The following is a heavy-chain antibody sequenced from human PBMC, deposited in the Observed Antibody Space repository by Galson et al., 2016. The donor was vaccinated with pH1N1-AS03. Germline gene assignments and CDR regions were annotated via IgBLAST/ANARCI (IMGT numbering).Heavy chain of an antibody. CDR2: IRNSGSHI. D-gene: IGHD3-22*01. CDR1: GFTFSSYG. CDR3: ARGNYYDVDLREYYFDY. J-gene: IGHJ4*02. V-gene: IGHV3-21*01. Sequence: SLRLSCAASGFTFSSYGMTWVRQAPGKGLEWVSFIRNSGSHISYGDSVKGRFTVSRDDAKNSLYLQMNSLRAEDTAVYYCARGNYYDVDLREYYFDYWGQGTLVTVTS.